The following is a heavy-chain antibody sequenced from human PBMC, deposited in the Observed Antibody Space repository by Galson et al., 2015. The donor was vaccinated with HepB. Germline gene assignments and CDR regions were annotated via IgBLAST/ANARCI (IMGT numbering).Heavy chain of an antibody. Sequence: SLRLSCAASGFTFSSYSMNWVRQAPGKGLEWVSSISSSSSYIYCADSVKGRFTISRDNAKSSLYLQMNSLRAEDTAVYYCARGPDLYYDFWSGYSSILWGQGTLVTVSS. CDR3: ARGPDLYYDFWSGYSSIL. D-gene: IGHD3-3*01. J-gene: IGHJ4*02. CDR1: GFTFSSYS. CDR2: ISSSSSYI. V-gene: IGHV3-21*01.